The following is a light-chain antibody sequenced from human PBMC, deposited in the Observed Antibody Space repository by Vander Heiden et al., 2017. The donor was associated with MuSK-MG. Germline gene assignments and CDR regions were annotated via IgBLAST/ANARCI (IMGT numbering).Light chain of an antibody. V-gene: IGKV3-20*01. CDR2: GAS. Sequence: EIVLTQSPGTLSLSTGERATLSCRASQSVSSSYLAWYQQKPGQAPRLLIYGASSRATGIPDRFSGSGSGTDFTLTISRREPEDFAVYYCQQYGSSPPFAFGPGTKVDIK. CDR3: QQYGSSPPFA. CDR1: QSVSSSY. J-gene: IGKJ3*01.